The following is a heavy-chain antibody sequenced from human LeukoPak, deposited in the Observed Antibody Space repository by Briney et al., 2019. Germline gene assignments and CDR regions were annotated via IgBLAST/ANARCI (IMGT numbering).Heavy chain of an antibody. CDR1: GFTFSSYS. Sequence: SGGSLRLSCAAYGFTFSSYSMNWVRQAPGKGLEWVSYISSSSSTIYYADSVKGRFTISRDNAKNSLYLQMNSLRAEDTAVYYCARDHLYGDYPFDYWGQGTLVTVSS. CDR2: ISSSSSTI. V-gene: IGHV3-48*01. D-gene: IGHD4-17*01. J-gene: IGHJ4*02. CDR3: ARDHLYGDYPFDY.